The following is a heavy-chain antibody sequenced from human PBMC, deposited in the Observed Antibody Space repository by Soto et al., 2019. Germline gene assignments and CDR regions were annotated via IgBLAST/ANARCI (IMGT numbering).Heavy chain of an antibody. CDR2: INPSGGST. D-gene: IGHD6-13*01. Sequence: QVQLVQSGAEVKKPGASVKVSCKASGYTFTSYYMHWVRQAPGQGLEWMGIINPSGGSTSYAQKFQGRVTMTRDTSTSTVYMELSSLRSEDTAVYYCARDGGAAAEYYYGMDVWGQGTTVTVSS. CDR1: GYTFTSYY. J-gene: IGHJ6*02. V-gene: IGHV1-46*01. CDR3: ARDGGAAAEYYYGMDV.